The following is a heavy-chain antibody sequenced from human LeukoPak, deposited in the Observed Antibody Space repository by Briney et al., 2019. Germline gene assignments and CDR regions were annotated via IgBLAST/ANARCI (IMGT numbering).Heavy chain of an antibody. Sequence: PSETLSLTCTVSGGSISSYYWSWIRQPPGKGLEWIGYIYHSGSTNYNPSLKSRVTMSVDTSKNQFSLKLSSVTAADAAVYYCAAYCDTSTCSGEGLDYWGQGTLVTVSS. CDR1: GGSISSYY. V-gene: IGHV4-59*01. J-gene: IGHJ4*02. CDR2: IYHSGST. D-gene: IGHD2/OR15-2a*01. CDR3: AAYCDTSTCSGEGLDY.